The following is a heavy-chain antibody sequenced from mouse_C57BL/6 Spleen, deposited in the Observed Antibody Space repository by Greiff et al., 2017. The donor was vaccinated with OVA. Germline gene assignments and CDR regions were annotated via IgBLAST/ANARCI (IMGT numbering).Heavy chain of an antibody. CDR3: AIYYDYEDAMDY. J-gene: IGHJ4*01. CDR2: IHPNSGST. Sequence: QVQLQQSGAELVKPGASVKLSCKASGYTFTSYWMHWVKQRPGQGLEWIGMIHPNSGSTNYNEKFKSKATLTVDKSSSTAYMQLSSLTSEDSAVYYCAIYYDYEDAMDYWGQGTSVTVSS. V-gene: IGHV1-64*01. D-gene: IGHD2-4*01. CDR1: GYTFTSYW.